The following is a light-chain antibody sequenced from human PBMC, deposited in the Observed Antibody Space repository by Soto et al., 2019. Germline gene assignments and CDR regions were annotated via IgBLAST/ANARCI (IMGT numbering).Light chain of an antibody. V-gene: IGLV2-23*02. CDR1: SSDVGGSSH. J-gene: IGLJ3*02. CDR2: EVD. CDR3: CSYAGSNTWV. Sequence: QSVLTQPASVSGSPGQSITISCSGTSSDVGGSSHVTWYQQHPGKAPKLTIYEVDKRPSGVSSRFSASKSGNTASLTISGLQAEDEADYYCCSYAGSNTWVFGGGTQLTVL.